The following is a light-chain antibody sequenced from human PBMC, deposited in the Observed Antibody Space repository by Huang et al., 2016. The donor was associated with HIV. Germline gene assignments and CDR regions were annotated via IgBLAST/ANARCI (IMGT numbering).Light chain of an antibody. CDR3: QQGYSTPGP. Sequence: DIQMTQSPSSLSASVGDRVTITCRASQGISTYLNWYQQKPGKAPKLLIYAASSLQSGVPLRFSGSGSGTDFTLTISSLQPEDFATYYCQQGYSTPGPFGGGTKVEIK. CDR2: AAS. V-gene: IGKV1-39*01. J-gene: IGKJ4*01. CDR1: QGISTY.